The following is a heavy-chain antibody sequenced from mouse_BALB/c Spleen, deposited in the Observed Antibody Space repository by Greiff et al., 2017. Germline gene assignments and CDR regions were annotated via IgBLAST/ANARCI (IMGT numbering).Heavy chain of an antibody. CDR2: INPSTGYT. J-gene: IGHJ4*01. Sequence: QVQLQQSGAELAKPGASVKMSCKASGYTFTSYWMHWVKQRPGQGLEWIGYINPSTGYTEYNQKFKDKATLTADKSSSTAYMQLSSLTSEDSAVYYCARSARDYAMDYWGQGTSVTVSS. CDR1: GYTFTSYW. CDR3: ARSARDYAMDY. V-gene: IGHV1-7*01.